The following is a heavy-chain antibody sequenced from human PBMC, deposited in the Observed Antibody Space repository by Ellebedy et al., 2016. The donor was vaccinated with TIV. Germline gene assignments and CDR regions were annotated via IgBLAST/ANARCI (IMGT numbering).Heavy chain of an antibody. CDR3: VRATITF. CDR2: INTDGSRT. Sequence: GESLKISCAVSGFTFGNFWMHWVRQAPGQGPVWVSRINTDGSRTEYAESVKGRFTVSRDNAKNTLYLQMNALRADDTAVYYCVRATITFWGQGTLVTVSS. D-gene: IGHD2/OR15-2a*01. V-gene: IGHV3-74*01. CDR1: GFTFGNFW. J-gene: IGHJ4*02.